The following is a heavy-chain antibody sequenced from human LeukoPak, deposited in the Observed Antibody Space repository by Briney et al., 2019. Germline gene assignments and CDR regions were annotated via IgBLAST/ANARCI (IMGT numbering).Heavy chain of an antibody. CDR2: ISAYNGNT. D-gene: IGHD3-3*01. V-gene: IGHV1-18*01. CDR3: ARDLERYYDLEGRSGY. J-gene: IGHJ4*02. CDR1: GYTFTSYG. Sequence: GASVKVSCKASGYTFTSYGISWVRQAPGQGLKWMGWISAYNGNTNYAQKLQGRVTMTTDTSTSTAYMELRSLRSDDTAVYYCARDLERYYDLEGRSGYWGQGTLVTVSS.